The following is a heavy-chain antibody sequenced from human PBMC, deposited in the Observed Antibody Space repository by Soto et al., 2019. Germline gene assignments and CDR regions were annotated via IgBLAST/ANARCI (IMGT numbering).Heavy chain of an antibody. J-gene: IGHJ4*02. D-gene: IGHD1-1*01. V-gene: IGHV5-10-1*01. CDR1: GYSFTSYW. CDR2: VDPGDSYT. Sequence: PGESLKISCKGSGYSFTSYWISWVRQMPGKGLEWMGRVDPGDSYTNYSPSFQGPVTISADKPISPANLQWSSLKASDTAMYYCARLGNWNRLFDYWGQGTLVTVSS. CDR3: ARLGNWNRLFDY.